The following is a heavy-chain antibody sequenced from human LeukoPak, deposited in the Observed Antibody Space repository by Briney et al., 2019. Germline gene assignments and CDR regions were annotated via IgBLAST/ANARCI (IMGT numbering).Heavy chain of an antibody. J-gene: IGHJ3*01. CDR2: IRFDGGDT. V-gene: IGHV3-74*01. Sequence: GGPLRLSCAASVFTFNNYWMHWLRQAPGMGLVWVSSIRFDGGDTAYADSAKGRFPISRDNAKNTMFLRMNNLRAEDTAVYYCAKEIDGFDVWGQGTLVT. CDR3: AKEIDGFDV. CDR1: VFTFNNYW.